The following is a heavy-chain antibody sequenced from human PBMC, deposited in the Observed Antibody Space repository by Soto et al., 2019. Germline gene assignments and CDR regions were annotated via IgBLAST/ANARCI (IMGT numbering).Heavy chain of an antibody. J-gene: IGHJ4*02. D-gene: IGHD3-16*01. CDR2: INEDGSEK. CDR1: GVSFTSYW. V-gene: IGHV3-7*04. CDR3: VTDYDAKGWGTY. Sequence: EVQLVESGGGLVQPGGYLRISCAASGVSFTSYWMDWVRQAPGKGLEWVAMINEDGSEKYYVDSVKGRFTISRDNAKNSLYLEMDSLRAEDTAVYYCVTDYDAKGWGTYWGQGNLVTVSS.